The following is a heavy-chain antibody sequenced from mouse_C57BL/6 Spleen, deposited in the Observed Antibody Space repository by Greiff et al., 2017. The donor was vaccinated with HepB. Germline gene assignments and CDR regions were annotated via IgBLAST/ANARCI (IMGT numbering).Heavy chain of an antibody. D-gene: IGHD1-1*01. CDR1: GFSLTSYG. Sequence: QVQLKESGPGLVAPSQRLSITCTVSGFSLTSYGVHWVRQPPGKGLEWLVVIWSDGSTTYNSALKSRLSISKDNSKSQVFLKMNSLQTDDTAMYYCARHGDYYGSSYVFDYWGQGTTLTVSS. CDR3: ARHGDYYGSSYVFDY. J-gene: IGHJ2*01. V-gene: IGHV2-6-1*01. CDR2: IWSDGST.